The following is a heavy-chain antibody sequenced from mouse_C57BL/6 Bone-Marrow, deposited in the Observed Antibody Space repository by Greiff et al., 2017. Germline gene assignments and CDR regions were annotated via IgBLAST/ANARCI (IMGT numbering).Heavy chain of an antibody. D-gene: IGHD2-2*01. CDR3: ANYGYPWFAY. CDR1: GYTFTGYW. CDR2: LLPGSGST. V-gene: IGHV1-9*01. J-gene: IGHJ3*01. Sequence: QVQLQQSGAELMKPGASVKFSCKATGYTFTGYWIEWVKQRPGHGLEWLGELLPGSGSTNYTATFKGKATVTAETSSNTAYMKLSSLTTEDSAIYYCANYGYPWFAYWGQETLVTVSA.